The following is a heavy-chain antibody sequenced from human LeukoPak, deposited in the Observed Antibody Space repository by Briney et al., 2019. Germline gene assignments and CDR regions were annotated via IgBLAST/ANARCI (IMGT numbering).Heavy chain of an antibody. CDR1: GFTISGYA. V-gene: IGHV3-23*01. J-gene: IGHJ5*02. CDR3: AKGSGINHYHWIDP. CDR2: IVGRDDTT. Sequence: GGSLRLSCAASGFTISGYAMSWVRQAPGKGLDWVSAIVGRDDTTYLADSVKGRFTISRDNSKNTLYLQMDSLRAEDTALYYCAKGSGINHYHWIDPWRQGTLVTVSS. D-gene: IGHD1-14*01.